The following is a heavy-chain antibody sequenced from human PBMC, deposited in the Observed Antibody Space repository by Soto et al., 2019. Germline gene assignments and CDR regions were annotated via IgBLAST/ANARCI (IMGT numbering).Heavy chain of an antibody. V-gene: IGHV3-23*01. Sequence: GGSLRLSCAASGFTFSSYAMSWVRQAPGKGLEWVSAISGSGGSTYYADSVKGRFTISRDNSKNTLYLQMNSLRAEDTAVYYCAKILLWFGEGYGMDVWGQGTTVTVSS. D-gene: IGHD3-10*01. J-gene: IGHJ6*02. CDR3: AKILLWFGEGYGMDV. CDR1: GFTFSSYA. CDR2: ISGSGGST.